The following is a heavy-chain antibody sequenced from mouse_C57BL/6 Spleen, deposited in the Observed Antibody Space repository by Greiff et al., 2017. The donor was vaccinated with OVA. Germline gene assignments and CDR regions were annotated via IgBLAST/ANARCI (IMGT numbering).Heavy chain of an antibody. J-gene: IGHJ3*01. CDR2: ISSGSITI. CDR1: FFPFLSYL. Sequence: SLPLSFSSSFFPFLSYLIPFFRQSPDKCLEWVAYISSGSITIYYADTVKGRFTISRDNAKNTLFLQMTSLRSEDTAMYYCAREWLLWFAYWGQGTLVTVSA. CDR3: AREWLLWFAY. D-gene: IGHD2-3*01. V-gene: IGHV5-17*01.